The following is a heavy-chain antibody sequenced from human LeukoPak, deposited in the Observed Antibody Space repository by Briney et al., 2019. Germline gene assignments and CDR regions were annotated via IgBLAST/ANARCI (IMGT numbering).Heavy chain of an antibody. J-gene: IGHJ3*02. CDR1: GGSISSSSYY. D-gene: IGHD2-2*01. CDR3: ARQRCSSTSCYLFARYAFVI. V-gene: IGHV4-39*01. CDR2: IYYRGST. Sequence: SETLSLTCTVSGGSISSSSYYWAWIRQPPGKGLEWIGIIYYRGSTYYNPSLKSRVTISVDTSKNQFSLRLSSVTAADTAVYYCARQRCSSTSCYLFARYAFVIWGQGTTVTVSS.